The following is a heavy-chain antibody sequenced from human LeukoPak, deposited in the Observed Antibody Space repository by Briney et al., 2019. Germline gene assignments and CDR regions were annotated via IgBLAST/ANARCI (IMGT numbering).Heavy chain of an antibody. Sequence: ASVTVSCKASGYTFTSYEINWVRQATGQGLEWMGWMNPNSGNTGYAQKFQGRVTMTRNTSISTAYMELSSLRSEDTAVYYCARAWVIARLGDALDMWGQGTMVTVYS. J-gene: IGHJ3*02. D-gene: IGHD7-27*01. CDR1: GYTFTSYE. CDR2: MNPNSGNT. V-gene: IGHV1-8*01. CDR3: ARAWVIARLGDALDM.